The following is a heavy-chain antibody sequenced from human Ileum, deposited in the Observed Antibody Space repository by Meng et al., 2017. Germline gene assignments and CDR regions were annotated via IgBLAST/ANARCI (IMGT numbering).Heavy chain of an antibody. D-gene: IGHD6-13*01. CDR3: SRRIAASGTTLGY. CDR2: MNPNSGNT. J-gene: IGHJ4*02. V-gene: IGHV1-8*01. Sequence: ASSQVSCKAAGYTFTSYDINWVRQATGQGLEWMGWMNPNSGNTGYAQKFQGRVTMTRNTSISTAYMALISLRSEDTAVYYCSRRIAASGTTLGYWGQGTLVTVSS. CDR1: GYTFTSYD.